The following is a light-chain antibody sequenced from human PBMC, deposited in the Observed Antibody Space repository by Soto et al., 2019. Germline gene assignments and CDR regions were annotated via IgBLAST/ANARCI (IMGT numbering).Light chain of an antibody. CDR3: QQYTNWPYT. J-gene: IGKJ2*01. CDR2: GAS. V-gene: IGKV3-15*01. Sequence: EIVMTQSPATLSVSPGERASLSCRASQSVGSNLAWYQQTAGQAPRLLIYGASTRATGIPARFSGSGSGTEFTFTISSLQSEDFVVYSCQQYTNWPYTFGQGTKLEIQ. CDR1: QSVGSN.